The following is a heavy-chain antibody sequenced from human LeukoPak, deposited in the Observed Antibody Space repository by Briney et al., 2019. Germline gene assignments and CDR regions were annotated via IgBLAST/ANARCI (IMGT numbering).Heavy chain of an antibody. V-gene: IGHV4-4*02. CDR1: GGSITSIHW. J-gene: IGHJ4*02. CDR3: ATYFYGGDYASYYFDY. Sequence: PSETLSLTCAVSGGSITSIHWWSWARQPPGKGLEWIGEIYHGGTTNYNPSLKSRVTMSVDESKNQFSLKLSSVTAADTAVYYCATYFYGGDYASYYFDYWGQGTLVTVSS. CDR2: IYHGGTT. D-gene: IGHD4-23*01.